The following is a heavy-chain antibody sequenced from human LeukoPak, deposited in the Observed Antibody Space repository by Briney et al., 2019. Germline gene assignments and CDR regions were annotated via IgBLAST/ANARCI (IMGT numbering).Heavy chain of an antibody. Sequence: PGGSLRLSCAASGFTFSSYGMHWVRQAPGKGLEWVAVISYDGSNKYYADSVKGRFTISRDNSKNTLYLQMNSLRAEDTAVYYCAKSSGYSYGCDYWGQGTLVTVSS. D-gene: IGHD5-18*01. V-gene: IGHV3-30*18. CDR1: GFTFSSYG. CDR3: AKSSGYSYGCDY. CDR2: ISYDGSNK. J-gene: IGHJ4*02.